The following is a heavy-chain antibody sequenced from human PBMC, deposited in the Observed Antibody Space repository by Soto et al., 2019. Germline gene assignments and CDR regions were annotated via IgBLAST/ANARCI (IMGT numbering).Heavy chain of an antibody. CDR1: GFSLSTTGEG. D-gene: IGHD3-3*01. J-gene: IGHJ6*02. Sequence: QITLKQAGPTLVKPTQTLTLTCTFSGFSLSTTGEGVFWIRQPPGKAPEWLALVHWNDDKRYSPSLRPRLTFRNDTSRHQVVLSLTNSEPVDTGTYYCAQRRVGDTSPDYNGLDVWGQGTTVFVSS. V-gene: IGHV2-5*01. CDR3: AQRRVGDTSPDYNGLDV. CDR2: VHWNDDK.